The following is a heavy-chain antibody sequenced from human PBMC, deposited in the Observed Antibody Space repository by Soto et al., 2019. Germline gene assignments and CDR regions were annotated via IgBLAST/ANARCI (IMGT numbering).Heavy chain of an antibody. V-gene: IGHV4-31*03. CDR1: GGSISSGGYY. CDR2: IYYSGSN. D-gene: IGHD3-22*01. CDR3: ARRPVYYDSSGSYFDY. J-gene: IGHJ4*02. Sequence: QVQLQESGPGLVKPSQTLSLTCTVSGGSISSGGYYWSWIRQHPGKGLEWSGYIYYSGSNYYNPSLKSRVTISGDTSNNQFYLKLSAVTAADTAVYYCARRPVYYDSSGSYFDYWGQGTLVTVSS.